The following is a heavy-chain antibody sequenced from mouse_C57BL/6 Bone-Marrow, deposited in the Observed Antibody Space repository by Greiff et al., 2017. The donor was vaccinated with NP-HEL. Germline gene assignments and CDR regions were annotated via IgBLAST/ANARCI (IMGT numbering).Heavy chain of an antibody. J-gene: IGHJ2*01. CDR2: ISNKANGYTS. CDR3: ARYTYSGKGGYFYD. V-gene: IGHV7-3*01. Sequence: EVNVVESGAGLVQPGGSLSLSCAASGFTFTDYYMSWVRQPPGKALEWLGFISNKANGYTSEYSSYVKGRFTISRDNSQSILYLQMNALRAEDSATYDCARYTYSGKGGYFYDWGQGTTLTVAS. D-gene: IGHD2-10*01. CDR1: GFTFTDYY.